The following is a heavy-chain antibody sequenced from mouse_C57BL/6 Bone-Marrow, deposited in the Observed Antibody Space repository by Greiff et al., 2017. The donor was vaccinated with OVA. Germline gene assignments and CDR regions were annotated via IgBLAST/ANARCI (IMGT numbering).Heavy chain of an antibody. CDR1: GFTFSSYA. D-gene: IGHD4-1*01. Sequence: EVQVVESGGGLVKPGGSLKLSCAASGFTFSSYAMSWVRQTPEKRLEWVATISDGGSYTYYPDNVKGRFTISRDNAKNNLYLQMSHLKSDDTAMYYCARDVLTFAYWGQGTLVTVSA. J-gene: IGHJ3*01. CDR2: ISDGGSYT. CDR3: ARDVLTFAY. V-gene: IGHV5-4*01.